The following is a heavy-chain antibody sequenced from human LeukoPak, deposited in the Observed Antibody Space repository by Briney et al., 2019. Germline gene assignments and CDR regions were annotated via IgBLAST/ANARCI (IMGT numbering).Heavy chain of an antibody. J-gene: IGHJ4*02. CDR2: ISAYNGNT. Sequence: ASVKVSCKASGYTFTSYGISWVRQAPGQGLEWMGWISAYNGNTNYAQKLQGRVTMTTDTSTSTAYMELRSLRSDDTAVYYCATSLVWFGELLDGPSAFDYWGQGTLVTASS. D-gene: IGHD3-10*01. V-gene: IGHV1-18*01. CDR1: GYTFTSYG. CDR3: ATSLVWFGELLDGPSAFDY.